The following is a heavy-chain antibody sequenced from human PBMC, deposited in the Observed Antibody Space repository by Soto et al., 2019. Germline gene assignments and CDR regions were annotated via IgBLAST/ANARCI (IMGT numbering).Heavy chain of an antibody. CDR1: GYSFTTYW. CDR3: ARHEATYYNFYGMDV. J-gene: IGHJ6*02. CDR2: FHPGESDT. Sequence: GESLKISCESHGYSFTTYWITWVRQKPGKGLEWVGSFHPGESDTRYSPSFQGQVTISADRSLATAYLQWSSLQAADTAIYYCARHEATYYNFYGMDVWGQGTTVTVSS. V-gene: IGHV5-51*01.